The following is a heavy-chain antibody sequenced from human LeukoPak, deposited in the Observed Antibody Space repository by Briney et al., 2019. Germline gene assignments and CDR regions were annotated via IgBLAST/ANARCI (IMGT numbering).Heavy chain of an antibody. D-gene: IGHD3-10*01. V-gene: IGHV4-30-4*01. CDR2: IYYSGST. CDR3: ARDPFHGSGSYDY. Sequence: KPSETLSLTCTVSGGSISSGDYYWSWIRQPPGKGLEWIGYIYYSGSTYYNPSLKSRVTISVDTSKNQFSLKLSSVTAADTAVYYCARDPFHGSGSYDYWGQGTLVTVSS. CDR1: GGSISSGDYY. J-gene: IGHJ4*02.